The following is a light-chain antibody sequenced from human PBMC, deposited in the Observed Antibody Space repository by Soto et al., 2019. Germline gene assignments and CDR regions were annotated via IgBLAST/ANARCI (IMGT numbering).Light chain of an antibody. Sequence: QSVLNQPRSVSGSPGQSVAISCTGTSSDVGGYDYVSWYQQHPGKAPNVIIFDVSKRPSGVPDRFSGSKSGNTASLTISGLQAEDEADYYSCSYAGGPYVFGTGTKV. J-gene: IGLJ1*01. V-gene: IGLV2-11*01. CDR1: SSDVGGYDY. CDR2: DVS. CDR3: CSYAGGPYV.